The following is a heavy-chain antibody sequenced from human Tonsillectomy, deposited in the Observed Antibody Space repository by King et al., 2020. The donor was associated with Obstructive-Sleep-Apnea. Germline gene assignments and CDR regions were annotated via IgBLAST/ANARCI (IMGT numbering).Heavy chain of an antibody. D-gene: IGHD3-3*01. V-gene: IGHV4-34*01. CDR3: AKGSVFGP. Sequence: HVQLQQWGAGRLKPSETLSLTCAVNGESLRVDFWNWSRQTPGMGLEWIGEINHIVSTNTNPSLTSRVTMSVHTSKNHMSLELRSVTAADTALYYCAKGSVFGPWGQGTLVTVSS. CDR1: GESLRVDF. CDR2: INHIVST. J-gene: IGHJ5*02.